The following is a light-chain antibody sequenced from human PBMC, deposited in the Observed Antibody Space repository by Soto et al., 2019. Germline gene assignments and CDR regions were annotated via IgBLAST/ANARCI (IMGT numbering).Light chain of an antibody. Sequence: IVLTTSPGTLSLSPGERVTLSCRASQSVTTRLAWYQHKPGQAPTLLMSGASNRASGVPVRFSGSGSGTDFNLTITRLEPEDFALYYFQQYGGSPITFGLGTRLETK. CDR1: QSVTTR. CDR2: GAS. V-gene: IGKV3-20*01. J-gene: IGKJ5*01. CDR3: QQYGGSPIT.